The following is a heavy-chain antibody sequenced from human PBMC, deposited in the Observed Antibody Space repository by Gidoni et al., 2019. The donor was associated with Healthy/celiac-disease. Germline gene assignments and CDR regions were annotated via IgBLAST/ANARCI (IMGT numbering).Heavy chain of an antibody. CDR3: ATIPLCGPYFDY. V-gene: IGHV3-7*03. J-gene: IGHJ4*02. CDR1: GFPFSSYW. Sequence: EVQLVESGGGLVQPGGSLSLSCAASGFPFSSYWMGWVRQAPGKGRGWVDNIKQDGSEKYYVDSVKGRFTISRDNAKNSLYLQMNSLRAEDTAVYYCATIPLCGPYFDYWGQGTLVTVSS. CDR2: IKQDGSEK. D-gene: IGHD2-21*01.